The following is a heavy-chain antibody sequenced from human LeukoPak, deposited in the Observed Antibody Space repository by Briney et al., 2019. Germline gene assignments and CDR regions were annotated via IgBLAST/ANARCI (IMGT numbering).Heavy chain of an antibody. V-gene: IGHV1-69*15. CDR3: ARGFIGNFWSGYSPYYYYYMDV. CDR2: IIPIFGTA. J-gene: IGHJ6*03. CDR1: GGTFSSYA. D-gene: IGHD3-3*01. Sequence: SVKVSCKASGGTFSSYAISWVRQAPGQGLEWMGRIIPIFGTANYAQKFQGRVTITADESTSTAYMELSSLRSEDTAVYYCARGFIGNFWSGYSPYYYYYMDVWGKGTTVTVSS.